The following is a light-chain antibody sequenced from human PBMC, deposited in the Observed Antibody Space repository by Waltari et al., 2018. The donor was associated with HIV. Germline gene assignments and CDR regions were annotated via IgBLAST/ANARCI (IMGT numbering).Light chain of an antibody. CDR2: GAS. CDR1: QSVSSN. CDR3: QQYNSWSIT. Sequence: EIVMTQSPATLSVSPGERATLSCRASQSVSSNLAWYRQKPGQAPRLLIYGASTRATGIPARFSGSGSGTEFTLTISSLQSEDFAVYYCQQYNSWSITFGQGTRLEIK. J-gene: IGKJ5*01. V-gene: IGKV3-15*01.